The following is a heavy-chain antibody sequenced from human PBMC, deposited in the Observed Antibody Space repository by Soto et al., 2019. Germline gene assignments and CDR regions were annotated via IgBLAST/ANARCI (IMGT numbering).Heavy chain of an antibody. V-gene: IGHV3-9*01. D-gene: IGHD3-9*01. Sequence: EVQLVESGGGLVQPGRSLRLSCAASGFTFDDYAMHWVRQAPGKGLEWVSGISWNSGSIGYADSVKGRFTISRDNAKNSLYLQMNSLRAEDTALYYCAKDMDYDILTGYYIYWGQGTLVTVSS. J-gene: IGHJ4*02. CDR3: AKDMDYDILTGYYIY. CDR1: GFTFDDYA. CDR2: ISWNSGSI.